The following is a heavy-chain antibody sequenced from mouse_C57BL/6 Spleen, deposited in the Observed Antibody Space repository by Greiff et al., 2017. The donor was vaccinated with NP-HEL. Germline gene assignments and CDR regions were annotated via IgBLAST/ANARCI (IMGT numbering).Heavy chain of an antibody. J-gene: IGHJ2*01. CDR3: ARDDYDGLFDY. D-gene: IGHD2-4*01. V-gene: IGHV5-4*01. CDR1: GFTFSSYA. CDR2: ISDGGSYT. Sequence: EVQLVESGGGLVKPGGSLKLSCAASGFTFSSYAMSWVRQTPEKRLEWVATISDGGSYTYYPDNVKGRFTISRDNAKNNLYLQMSHLKSEDTAMYYCARDDYDGLFDYWGQGTTLTVSS.